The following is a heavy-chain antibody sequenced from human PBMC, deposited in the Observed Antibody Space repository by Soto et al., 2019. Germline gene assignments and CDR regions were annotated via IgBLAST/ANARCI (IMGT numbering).Heavy chain of an antibody. Sequence: SGGSLRLSCAASGFKFSNYAMSWVRQAPGKGLEWVSLISATGGGTYYADSVKGRFTISRDNSHNTLYLQVHSLTAEDTAVYYCAKDRREGGNSAFYFDFWGQGGQVTVSS. D-gene: IGHD3-16*01. J-gene: IGHJ4*02. CDR2: ISATGGGT. CDR1: GFKFSNYA. CDR3: AKDRREGGNSAFYFDF. V-gene: IGHV3-23*01.